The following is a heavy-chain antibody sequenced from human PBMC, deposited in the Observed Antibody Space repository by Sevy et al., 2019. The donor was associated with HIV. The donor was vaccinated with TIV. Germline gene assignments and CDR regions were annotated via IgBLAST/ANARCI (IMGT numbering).Heavy chain of an antibody. CDR1: GGSFSGYY. J-gene: IGHJ4*02. D-gene: IGHD1-26*01. CDR2: INHSGST. CDR3: ARGLLTPYFDY. Sequence: SENLSLTCAVYGGSFSGYYWSWIRQPPGKGLEWIGEINHSGSTNYNPFLKSRVTISVDTCKNQFSLKLSSVTAADTAVYYCARGLLTPYFDYWGQGTLVTVSS. V-gene: IGHV4-34*01.